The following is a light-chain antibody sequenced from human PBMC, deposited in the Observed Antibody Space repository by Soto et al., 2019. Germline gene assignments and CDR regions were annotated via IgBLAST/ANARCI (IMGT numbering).Light chain of an antibody. CDR2: ATS. CDR3: QQSYSLSLP. J-gene: IGKJ4*01. CDR1: QSISNY. V-gene: IGKV1-39*01. Sequence: DIPMTQSPPSLSASVGDRVTITCRASQSISNYLNWYQQKPGKAPKLLIYATSSLQSGVPSRFSGSGSGTDFTLNISSLQPEDFATYFCQQSYSLSLPFGGGTKVEIK.